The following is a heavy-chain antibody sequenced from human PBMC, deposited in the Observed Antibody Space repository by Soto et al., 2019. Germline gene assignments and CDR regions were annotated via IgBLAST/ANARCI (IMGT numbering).Heavy chain of an antibody. CDR1: GYTFTSYY. Sequence: GASVKVSCKASGYTFTSYYMHWVRQAPGQGLEWMGIINPSGGSTSYAQKFQGRVTMTRDTSTSTVYMELSSLRSEDTAVYYCARQLMAAAGNANNWFDPWGQGTLVTVSS. CDR3: ARQLMAAAGNANNWFDP. J-gene: IGHJ5*02. D-gene: IGHD6-13*01. CDR2: INPSGGST. V-gene: IGHV1-46*03.